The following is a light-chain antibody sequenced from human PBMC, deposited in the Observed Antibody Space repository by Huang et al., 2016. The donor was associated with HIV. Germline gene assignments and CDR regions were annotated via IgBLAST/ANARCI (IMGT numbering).Light chain of an antibody. CDR3: QQTYSTPRT. V-gene: IGKV1-39*01. CDR2: AAS. J-gene: IGKJ1*01. CDR1: QTINTY. Sequence: DIQMTQSPSSLSASLGDRVTITCRASQTINTYLNWYQQKPGKAPKLLIYAASSWHSGVPARFSGSGSGTDFTLTISGLQREDFAIYFCQQTYSTPRTFGQGTRVEIK.